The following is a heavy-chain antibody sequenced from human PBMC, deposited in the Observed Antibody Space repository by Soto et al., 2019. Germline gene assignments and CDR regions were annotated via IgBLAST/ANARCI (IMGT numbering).Heavy chain of an antibody. CDR3: ARDARYSSGWYTLGGMDV. V-gene: IGHV3-30-3*01. D-gene: IGHD6-19*01. CDR1: GFTFSSYA. J-gene: IGHJ6*02. Sequence: QVQLVESGGGVVQPGRSLRLSCAASGFTFSSYAMHWVRQAPGKGLEWVAVISYDGSNKYYADSVKGRFTISRDNSKNTLYLQMNSLRAEDTAVYYCARDARYSSGWYTLGGMDVWGQGTTVTVSS. CDR2: ISYDGSNK.